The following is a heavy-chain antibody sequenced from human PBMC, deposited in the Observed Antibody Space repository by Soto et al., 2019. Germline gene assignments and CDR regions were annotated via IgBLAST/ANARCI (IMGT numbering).Heavy chain of an antibody. CDR1: GNTVPNYA. CDR2: INGGNGNT. V-gene: IGHV1-3*01. CDR3: ATSYSGYDYHYYYGMDV. J-gene: IGHJ6*02. Sequence: GASVKVSCKASGNTVPNYAIHWVRQAPGQRLEWMGWINGGNGNTYYSEHFQGRVTFTRDTSASTAYMELSSLRSEDTAVYYCATSYSGYDYHYYYGMDVWGQGTTVTVSS. D-gene: IGHD5-12*01.